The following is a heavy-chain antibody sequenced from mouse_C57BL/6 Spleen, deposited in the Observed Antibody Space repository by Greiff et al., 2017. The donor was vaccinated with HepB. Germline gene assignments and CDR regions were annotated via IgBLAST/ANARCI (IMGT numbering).Heavy chain of an antibody. CDR2: IYPGDGDT. CDR1: GYAFSSSW. Sequence: VKLMESGPELVKPGASVKISCKASGYAFSSSWMNWVKQRPGKGLEWIGRIYPGDGDTNYNGKFKGKATLTADKSSSTAYMQLSSLTSEDSAVYFCARAGAGYWYFDVWGTGTTVTVSS. J-gene: IGHJ1*03. D-gene: IGHD3-3*01. V-gene: IGHV1-82*01. CDR3: ARAGAGYWYFDV.